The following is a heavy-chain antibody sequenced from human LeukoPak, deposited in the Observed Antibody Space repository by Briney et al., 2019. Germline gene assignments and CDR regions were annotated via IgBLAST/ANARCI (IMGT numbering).Heavy chain of an antibody. CDR1: GGSISSGGYY. CDR2: IYYSGST. Sequence: PSETLSLTCTVSGGSISSGGYYWSWIRQHPGKGLEWIGYIYYSGSTYYNPSLKSRVTISVDTSKNQFSLKLSSVTAADTAVYYCARVVSAVAYNWFDPWGQGTLVTVSS. CDR3: ARVVSAVAYNWFDP. J-gene: IGHJ5*02. D-gene: IGHD6-19*01. V-gene: IGHV4-31*03.